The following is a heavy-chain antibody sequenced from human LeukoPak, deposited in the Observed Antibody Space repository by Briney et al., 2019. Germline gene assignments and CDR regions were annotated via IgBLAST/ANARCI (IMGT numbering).Heavy chain of an antibody. V-gene: IGHV4-31*11. Sequence: SQTLSLTCAVSGASITGDGYQWSWIRQHPGKGLEWIGYIYYSGSTHYNPSLKSRVTISVDTSKNKFSLTLTSVTAADTAVYYCARVATTDFDPWGQGTLVTVSS. D-gene: IGHD1-1*01. CDR3: ARVATTDFDP. J-gene: IGHJ5*02. CDR1: GASITGDGYQ. CDR2: IYYSGST.